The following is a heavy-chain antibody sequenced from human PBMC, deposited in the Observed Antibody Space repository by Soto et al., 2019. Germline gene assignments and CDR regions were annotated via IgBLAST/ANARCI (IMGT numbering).Heavy chain of an antibody. CDR1: GFTFSSHA. J-gene: IGHJ6*02. CDR2: ISYDGSNE. Sequence: QVQLVESVGGVVQPGRSLRLSCAASGFTFSSHAMHWVRQAPGKGLEWVAVISYDGSNEYSADSVKGRFTISRDSSKNMLYLQMDSLRVEDTAVYYCARDWLCGSFPDYYYYYGMDVWGQGTTVTVSS. V-gene: IGHV3-30-3*01. D-gene: IGHD1-26*01. CDR3: ARDWLCGSFPDYYYYYGMDV.